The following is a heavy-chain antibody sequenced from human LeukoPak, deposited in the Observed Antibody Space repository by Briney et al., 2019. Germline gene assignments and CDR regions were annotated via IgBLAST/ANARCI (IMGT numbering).Heavy chain of an antibody. Sequence: GASVKVSCKASGYTFTSYGISWVRQAPGQGLEWMGWISAYNGNTNYAQKLQGRVTMTTDTSTSTAYMELRSLRSDDTAVYYCARGVVPVMGFGYFVYWGQGTLVTVSS. CDR2: ISAYNGNT. CDR1: GYTFTSYG. J-gene: IGHJ4*02. D-gene: IGHD2-2*01. V-gene: IGHV1-18*01. CDR3: ARGVVPVMGFGYFVY.